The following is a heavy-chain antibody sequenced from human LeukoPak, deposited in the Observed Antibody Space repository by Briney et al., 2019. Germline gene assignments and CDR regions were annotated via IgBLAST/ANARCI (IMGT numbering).Heavy chain of an antibody. CDR2: ISYDGSNK. CDR1: GFTFSSYA. D-gene: IGHD3-3*01. V-gene: IGHV3-30-3*01. Sequence: GRSLRLSCAASGFTFSSYAMHWVRQAPGKGLEWVAVISYDGSNKYYADSVKGRFTISRDNSKNTLYLQMNSLRAEDTAVYYCARVLLRFLEWLLSREDYFDYWGQGTLVTVSS. J-gene: IGHJ4*02. CDR3: ARVLLRFLEWLLSREDYFDY.